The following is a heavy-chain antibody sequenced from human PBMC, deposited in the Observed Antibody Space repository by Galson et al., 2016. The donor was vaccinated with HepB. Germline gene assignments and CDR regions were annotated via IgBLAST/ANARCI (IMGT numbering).Heavy chain of an antibody. CDR1: GGPFKNYA. CDR2: IIPLFTTT. D-gene: IGHD2-15*01. V-gene: IGHV1-69*13. Sequence: SVKVSCKASGGPFKNYAINWVRQAPGQRLEWMGRIIPLFTTTNYAQQFQGRVTITADESTSTTYMELGSLKSDETAVYYCASGLGYCSGTNCYVNDAFDIWGQGTMVTVS. CDR3: ASGLGYCSGTNCYVNDAFDI. J-gene: IGHJ3*02.